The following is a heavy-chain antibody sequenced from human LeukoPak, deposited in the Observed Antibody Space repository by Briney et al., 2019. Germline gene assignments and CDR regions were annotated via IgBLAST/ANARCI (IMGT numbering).Heavy chain of an antibody. CDR1: GFTFSSYS. D-gene: IGHD1-26*01. CDR2: ISSSSSYI. V-gene: IGHV3-21*01. Sequence: GGSLRLSCAASGFTFSSYSMNRVRQAPGKGLEWVSSISSSSSYIYYADSVKGRFTISRDNAKNSLYLQMNSLRAEDTAVYYCARDNVGATEGWFDPWGQGTLVTVSS. J-gene: IGHJ5*02. CDR3: ARDNVGATEGWFDP.